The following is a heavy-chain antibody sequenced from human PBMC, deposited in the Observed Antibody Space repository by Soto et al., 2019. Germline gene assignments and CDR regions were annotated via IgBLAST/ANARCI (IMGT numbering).Heavy chain of an antibody. CDR1: WVTGSSTNY. V-gene: IGHV3-53*01. CDR3: HGYGY. D-gene: IGHD5-12*01. CDR2: IYSGGTT. J-gene: IGHJ4*02. Sequence: PGGSLRLSFVVFWVTGSSTNYMSWVRQAPGKGLEWVSVIYSGGTTFYADSVKGRFTISRDNSKNTLYLQMNSLRAEDTAVYYCHGYGYWGQGTLVTVSS.